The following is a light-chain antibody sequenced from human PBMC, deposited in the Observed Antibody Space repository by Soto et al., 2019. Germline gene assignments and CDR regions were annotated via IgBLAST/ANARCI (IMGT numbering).Light chain of an antibody. CDR1: SSNIGAGFD. CDR2: GNT. J-gene: IGLJ1*01. Sequence: VLTQPPSVSGAPGQRVTISCTGSSSNIGAGFDVHWYQQLPGEAPKLLIYGNTNRPSGVPDRFSGSKSGTSASLAITGLQVEDAADYYCQSFDSSLSGYVFGTGTKVTVL. V-gene: IGLV1-40*01. CDR3: QSFDSSLSGYV.